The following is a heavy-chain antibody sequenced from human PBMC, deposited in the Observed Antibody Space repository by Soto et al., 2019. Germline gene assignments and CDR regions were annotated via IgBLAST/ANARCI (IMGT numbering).Heavy chain of an antibody. V-gene: IGHV4-31*03. J-gene: IGHJ6*02. D-gene: IGHD4-17*01. CDR2: IYYSGST. CDR3: ARDRGYGDPRGYYGMDV. Sequence: QVQLQESGPGLVKPSQTLSLTCTVSGGSISSGGYYWSWIRQHPGKGLEWIGYIYYSGSTYYNPSLKRRVTISVDTSKNQFSLKLSSVTAADTAVYYCARDRGYGDPRGYYGMDVWGQGTTVTVSS. CDR1: GGSISSGGYY.